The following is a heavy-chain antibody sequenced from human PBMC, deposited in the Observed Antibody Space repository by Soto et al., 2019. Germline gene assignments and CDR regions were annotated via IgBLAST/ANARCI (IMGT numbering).Heavy chain of an antibody. J-gene: IGHJ4*02. V-gene: IGHV4-39*01. CDR3: ARHWGRGAAGTCYN. D-gene: IGHD6-13*01. CDR1: GGSISSRESY. Sequence: QLQLQESGPGLVKSSETLSLTCSVSGGSISSRESYWAWIRQPPGKGLEWIGTIYYSGSTYYNPSLKSRVTISVDTSNNLFSLKLTFVTAADTAVYYCARHWGRGAAGTCYNWGQGTLVTVSS. CDR2: IYYSGST.